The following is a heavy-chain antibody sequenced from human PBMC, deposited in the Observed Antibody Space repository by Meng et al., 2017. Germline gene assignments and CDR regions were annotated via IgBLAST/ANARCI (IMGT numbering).Heavy chain of an antibody. D-gene: IGHD7-27*01. CDR2: INPNSGGT. CDR3: ARGDWGSLSFDY. V-gene: IGHV1-2*06. Sequence: QVQPVQSGAEVKKPWSSVKVSCKASGGTFSSYAISWVRQAPGQGLEWMGRINPNSGGTNYAQKFQGRVTMTRDTSISTAYMELSRLRSDDTAVYYCARGDWGSLSFDYWGQGTLVTVSS. CDR1: GGTFSSYA. J-gene: IGHJ4*02.